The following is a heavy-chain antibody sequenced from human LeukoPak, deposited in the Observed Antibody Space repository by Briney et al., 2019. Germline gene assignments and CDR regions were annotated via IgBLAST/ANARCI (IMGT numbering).Heavy chain of an antibody. Sequence: GSSVKVSCKASGGTFSSYAISWVRQAPGQGLEWMGGIIPIFGTANYAQKFQGRVTITADESTSTAYMELSSLRSEDTAVYYCARCVEYCSGGSCYGLYYFDYWGQGTLVTVSS. CDR2: IIPIFGTA. J-gene: IGHJ4*02. V-gene: IGHV1-69*01. CDR3: ARCVEYCSGGSCYGLYYFDY. D-gene: IGHD2-15*01. CDR1: GGTFSSYA.